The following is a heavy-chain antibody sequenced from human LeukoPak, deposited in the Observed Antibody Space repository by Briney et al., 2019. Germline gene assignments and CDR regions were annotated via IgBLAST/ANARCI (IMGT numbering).Heavy chain of an antibody. CDR2: LYSGGSI. CDR3: ARGGGYGQDFDY. J-gene: IGHJ4*02. Sequence: GGSLRLSCAASGISVRSNYMSWVRQAPGKGLEWVSVLYSGGSIYYADSVKGRFTISRDNSKNTLYLQMNSLRAEDTAVYYCARGGGYGQDFDYWGQGTLVTVSS. D-gene: IGHD5-12*01. V-gene: IGHV3-53*01. CDR1: GISVRSNY.